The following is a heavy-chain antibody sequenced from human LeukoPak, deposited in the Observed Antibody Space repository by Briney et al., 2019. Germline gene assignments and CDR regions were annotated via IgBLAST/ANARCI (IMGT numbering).Heavy chain of an antibody. V-gene: IGHV4-59*01. CDR1: GGSISSYF. CDR2: VYYSGSP. J-gene: IGHJ4*02. Sequence: SETLSLTCTVSGGSISSYFWSWIRQPPGMGLEWIGYVYYSGSPNYNPSLKSRVTISVDTSKNQFSLRLRSVTAADTAVYYCASNYYGSGSLDYWGQGNLVTVSS. D-gene: IGHD3-10*01. CDR3: ASNYYGSGSLDY.